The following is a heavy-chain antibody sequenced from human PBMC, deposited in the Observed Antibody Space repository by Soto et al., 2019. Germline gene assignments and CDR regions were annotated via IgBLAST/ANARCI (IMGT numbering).Heavy chain of an antibody. J-gene: IGHJ4*02. CDR3: ARGHDYGAQGY. D-gene: IGHD4-17*01. CDR2: INHSGST. CDR1: GGSFSGYY. V-gene: IGHV4-34*01. Sequence: QVQLQQWGAGLLKPSETLSLTCAVYGGSFSGYYWSWIRQPPGKGLEWIGEINHSGSTNYNPSLKSRVTISVETSKNQFSLQLSSVTAADTAVYYCARGHDYGAQGYWGQGTLVTVSS.